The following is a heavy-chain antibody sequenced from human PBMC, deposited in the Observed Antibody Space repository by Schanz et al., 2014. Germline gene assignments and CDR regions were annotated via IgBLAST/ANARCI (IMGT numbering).Heavy chain of an antibody. CDR3: ARPLGPNYYYYGLDV. Sequence: EVQLVESGGGLVQPGRSLRLSCAASGFTFDDYAMHWVRQAPGKGLEWVAGISGSGETTYYADSVKGRFIISRDSSKNTLFLQMNSLRAEDTAVYYCARPLGPNYYYYGLDVWGQGTTVTVSS. CDR1: GFTFDDYA. J-gene: IGHJ6*02. CDR2: ISGSGETT. V-gene: IGHV3-9*01.